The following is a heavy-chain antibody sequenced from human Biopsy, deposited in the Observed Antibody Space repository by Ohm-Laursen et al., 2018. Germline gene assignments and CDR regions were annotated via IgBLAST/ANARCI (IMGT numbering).Heavy chain of an antibody. V-gene: IGHV1-18*01. Sequence: SVKVSCKASGYTFTTYGISWVRQAPGQGLEWMGWINTYSGNTNYGKKFHDRVIMTSDTSTSTAYLEHRSLRSDDTAVYYCARDYYPYVDYLKDVPLCDSWGQGTLVIVSS. J-gene: IGHJ4*02. CDR3: ARDYYPYVDYLKDVPLCDS. CDR2: INTYSGNT. D-gene: IGHD4-17*01. CDR1: GYTFTTYG.